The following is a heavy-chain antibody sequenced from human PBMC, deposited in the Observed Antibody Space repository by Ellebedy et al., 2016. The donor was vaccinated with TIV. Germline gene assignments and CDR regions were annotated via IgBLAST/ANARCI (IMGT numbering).Heavy chain of an antibody. CDR1: GFTFSSYV. V-gene: IGHV3-33*06. CDR3: AKISDYDFWSGYYYFDY. J-gene: IGHJ4*02. CDR2: IWYDGSNK. Sequence: GESLKISXAASGFTFSSYVMHWVRQAPGKGLEWVAVIWYDGSNKYYADSVKGRFTISRDNSKNTLYLQMNSLRAEDTAVYYCAKISDYDFWSGYYYFDYWGQGTLVTVSS. D-gene: IGHD3-3*01.